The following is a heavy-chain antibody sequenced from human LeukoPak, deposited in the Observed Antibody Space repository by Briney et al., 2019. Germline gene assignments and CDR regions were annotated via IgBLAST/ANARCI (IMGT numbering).Heavy chain of an antibody. V-gene: IGHV3-48*04. CDR2: ISSSSTI. CDR3: ARDLSGSYFGDY. J-gene: IGHJ4*02. CDR1: GFTFSSYS. Sequence: GSLRLSCAASGFTFSSYSMNWVRQAPGKGLEWVSYISSSSTIYYADSVKGRFTISRDNAKNSLYLQMNSLRAEDTAVYYCARDLSGSYFGDYWGQGTLVTVSS. D-gene: IGHD1-26*01.